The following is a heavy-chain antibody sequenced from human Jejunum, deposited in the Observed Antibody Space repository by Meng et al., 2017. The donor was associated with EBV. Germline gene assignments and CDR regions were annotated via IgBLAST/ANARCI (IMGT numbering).Heavy chain of an antibody. CDR2: INIGNGNT. V-gene: IGHV1-3*04. J-gene: IGHJ4*02. D-gene: IGHD2/OR15-2a*01. CDR3: ATGDDYGNSNFDY. Sequence: VQAVPVGAEGKKPGASVKVSCKASGYMFISYARHWVRQAPGQRLEWMGWINIGNGNTKYSQKFHGRLTISRDTSANTAYLELSSLTSEDTAIYYCATGDDYGNSNFDYWGQGTLVTVSS. CDR1: GYMFISYA.